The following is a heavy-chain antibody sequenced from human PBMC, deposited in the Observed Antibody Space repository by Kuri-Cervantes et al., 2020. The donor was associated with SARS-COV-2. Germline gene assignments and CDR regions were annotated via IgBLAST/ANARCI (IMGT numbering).Heavy chain of an antibody. Sequence: ASVKVSCKASGYTFTSYGISWVRQPPGQGREWMGWISAYNGNTNYAQKLQGRVTITRDTSASTVYMEVSSLRSEDTAVYYCARGTVRGVISWFDPWGQGTLVTVSS. CDR1: GYTFTSYG. V-gene: IGHV1-18*01. D-gene: IGHD3-10*01. CDR3: ARGTVRGVISWFDP. CDR2: ISAYNGNT. J-gene: IGHJ5*02.